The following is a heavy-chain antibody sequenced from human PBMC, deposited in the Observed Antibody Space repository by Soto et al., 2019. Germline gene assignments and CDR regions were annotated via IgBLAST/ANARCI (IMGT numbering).Heavy chain of an antibody. D-gene: IGHD5-18*01. CDR1: GFTFKNYA. Sequence: VQLLESGGGLVQPGGSLRLSCGASGFTFKNYAMNWVRQAPGKGLEWVSSTGGGGDDTYYADSVKGRFTISRDNSKSTLFLQLNSLTVEDTAVYYCARDGYSFALNYWGQGTLVTVSS. CDR3: ARDGYSFALNY. CDR2: TGGGGDDT. V-gene: IGHV3-23*01. J-gene: IGHJ4*02.